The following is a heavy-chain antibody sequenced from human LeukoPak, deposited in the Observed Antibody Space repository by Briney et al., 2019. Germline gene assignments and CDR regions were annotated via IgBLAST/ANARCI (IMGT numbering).Heavy chain of an antibody. Sequence: GGSLRLSCAVSGITLSNYGMSWVRQAPGKGLEWAAGISGSGGGTSYADSVKGRFTISRDNPKNTLYLQMNSLRAEDTAVYFCAKRGVVIRVILVGFHKEAYYFDSWGQGALVTVSS. CDR2: ISGSGGGT. D-gene: IGHD3-22*01. V-gene: IGHV3-23*01. CDR3: AKRGVVIRVILVGFHKEAYYFDS. J-gene: IGHJ4*02. CDR1: GITLSNYG.